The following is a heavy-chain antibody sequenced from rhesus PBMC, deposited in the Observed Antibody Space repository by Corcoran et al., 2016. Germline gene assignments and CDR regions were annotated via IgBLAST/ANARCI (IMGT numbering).Heavy chain of an antibody. D-gene: IGHD6-25*01. CDR3: AMGIAAAGIVTFDF. V-gene: IGHV4-80*01. CDR1: GASISSYW. Sequence: QVQLQESGPGLVKPSETLSLTCAVSGASISSYWWSWIRPPPGKGLEWIGEINGNSGSTYYNPSLKSRVTISKDASKNQFSLKLSSVTAADTAVYYCAMGIAAAGIVTFDFWGQGLRVTVSS. J-gene: IGHJ3*01. CDR2: INGNSGST.